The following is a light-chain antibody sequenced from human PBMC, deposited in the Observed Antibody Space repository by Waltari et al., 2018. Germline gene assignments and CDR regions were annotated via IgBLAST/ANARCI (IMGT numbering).Light chain of an antibody. Sequence: QTVVTQEPSFSVSPGGTVTLTCGLNSGSVSTTYYPSWYQQTPGQSPRTLIHRTNARSSGVPDRFSGSILGDKAALTITGAQADDESDYYCVLYMGNGISVFGGGTKLTVL. CDR2: RTN. V-gene: IGLV8-61*01. J-gene: IGLJ3*02. CDR3: VLYMGNGISV. CDR1: SGSVSTTYY.